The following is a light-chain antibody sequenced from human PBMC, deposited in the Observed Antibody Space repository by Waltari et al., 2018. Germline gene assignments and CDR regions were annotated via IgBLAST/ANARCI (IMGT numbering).Light chain of an antibody. Sequence: GERATRSCRASQSVSRSLAWYQQKPGQAPKLLIYGASTRATGIPDRFSGSGSGTDFSLTISSLEPEDFAIYFCQHYVRLPATFGQGTKVEIK. CDR2: GAS. CDR3: QHYVRLPAT. V-gene: IGKV3-20*01. CDR1: QSVSRS. J-gene: IGKJ1*01.